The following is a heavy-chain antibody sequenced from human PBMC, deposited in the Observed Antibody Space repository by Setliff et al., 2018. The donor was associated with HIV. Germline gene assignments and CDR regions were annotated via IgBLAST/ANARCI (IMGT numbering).Heavy chain of an antibody. Sequence: SETLSLTCNVSGDSIRSRSFYWAWIRQPPGERPEWIGTIYYVGSTYYNPYLKSRASILVDTSKNQFSLKLYSVTAADTAVYYCAGGFWGGPLFDPWGRGTLVTV. CDR2: IYYVGST. J-gene: IGHJ5*01. V-gene: IGHV4-39*01. CDR1: GDSIRSRSFY. CDR3: AGGFWGGPLFDP. D-gene: IGHD3-3*01.